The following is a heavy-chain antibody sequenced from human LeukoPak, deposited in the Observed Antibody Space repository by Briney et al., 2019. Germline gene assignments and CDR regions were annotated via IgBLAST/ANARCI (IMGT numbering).Heavy chain of an antibody. CDR1: GGSISSSSYY. CDR3: ARYIVVVVAATLASWFDP. Sequence: SETLSLTCTVSGGSISSSSYYWGRIRQPPGKGLEWIGSIYYSGSTYYNPSLKSRVTISVDTSKNQFSLKLSSVTAADTAVYYCARYIVVVVAATLASWFDPWGQGTLVTVSS. CDR2: IYYSGST. V-gene: IGHV4-39*01. D-gene: IGHD2-15*01. J-gene: IGHJ5*02.